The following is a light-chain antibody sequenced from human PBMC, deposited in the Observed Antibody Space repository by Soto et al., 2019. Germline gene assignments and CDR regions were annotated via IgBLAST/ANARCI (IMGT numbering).Light chain of an antibody. V-gene: IGKV3-15*01. CDR1: QSVSSN. CDR2: GAS. CDR3: QHYNNRPPFT. J-gene: IGKJ3*01. Sequence: EIVMTQSPATLSVSPGERATLSCRASQSVSSNLAWYQQKPGQAPRLRIYGASTRATGIPARFSGSGSGTEFTLTISSLQSEACALYYCQHYNNRPPFTFGPGTKVDIK.